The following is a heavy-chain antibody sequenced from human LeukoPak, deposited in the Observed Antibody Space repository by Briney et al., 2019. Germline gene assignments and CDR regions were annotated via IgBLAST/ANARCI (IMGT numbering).Heavy chain of an antibody. D-gene: IGHD3-3*02. J-gene: IGHJ3*02. Sequence: SQTLSLTCAVSGDSITSGGYYWTWIRQHPGRGLEWIGYIYYSGSTYDSGSTYYNPSLKSRITISVDPSKDQFSLKMNSVTAADTAVYYCARRRFSLGIWGQGTLVTVSS. CDR3: ARRRFSLGI. CDR2: IYY. CDR1: GDSITSGGYY. V-gene: IGHV4-30-4*07.